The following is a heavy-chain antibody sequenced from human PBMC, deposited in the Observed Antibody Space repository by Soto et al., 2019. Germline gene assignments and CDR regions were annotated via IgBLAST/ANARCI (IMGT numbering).Heavy chain of an antibody. CDR2: ISTSNGDT. CDR1: GYSFISHG. D-gene: IGHD3-10*01. CDR3: VRNNHGAGNYYYAMDF. V-gene: IGHV1-18*01. J-gene: IGHJ6*02. Sequence: QAELVQSGSEVKKPGASVKVSCKASGYSFISHGITWVRQAPGQGLEWMGWISTSNGDTDIAQRFQGGVAMTIDTSARTVYLEVRRLRSDDSAVYYCVRNNHGAGNYYYAMDFWGQGTTVTV.